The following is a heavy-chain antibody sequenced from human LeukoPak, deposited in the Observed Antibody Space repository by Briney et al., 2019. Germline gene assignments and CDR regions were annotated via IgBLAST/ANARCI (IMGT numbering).Heavy chain of an antibody. CDR1: GFTFSSYA. CDR3: ARAFTPGIRKALWIGDSL. J-gene: IGHJ4*02. Sequence: GGSLRLSCAASGFTFSSYAMHWVRQAPGKGLEWLAVVSAHGLDKFYASSVRGRFTISRDTSKNTLSLQMNSLRSDDSGVYYCARAFTPGIRKALWIGDSLWDQGTLVTVSS. D-gene: IGHD3-10*01. V-gene: IGHV3-30*04. CDR2: VSAHGLDK.